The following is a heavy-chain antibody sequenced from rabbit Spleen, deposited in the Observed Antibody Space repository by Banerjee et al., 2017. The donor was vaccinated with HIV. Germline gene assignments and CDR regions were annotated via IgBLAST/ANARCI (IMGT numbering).Heavy chain of an antibody. V-gene: IGHV1S40*01. CDR3: ARDLVAVIGWNFSL. CDR2: IAGSSSGFT. J-gene: IGHJ3*01. D-gene: IGHD1-1*01. CDR1: GFSFNSGYD. Sequence: VESGGGLVKPGASLTLTCKASGFSFNSGYDMCWVRQAPGKGLEWISCIAGSSSGFTYSATWAKGRFTCSKTSSTTVTLQMTSLTAADTATYFCARDLVAVIGWNFSLWGQGTLVTVS.